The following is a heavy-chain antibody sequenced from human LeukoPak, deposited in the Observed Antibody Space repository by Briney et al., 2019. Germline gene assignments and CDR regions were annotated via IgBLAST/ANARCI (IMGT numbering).Heavy chain of an antibody. V-gene: IGHV3-23*01. CDR2: ISGSGGST. CDR1: GFTFSSYA. J-gene: IGHJ1*01. CDR3: AKDPYCSGGSCYGAEYFQH. Sequence: GGSLRLSCAASGFTFSSYAMSWVRQAPGKGLEWVSAISGSGGSTYYADSVRGRFTISRDNSKNTLYLQMNSLRAEDTAVYYCAKDPYCSGGSCYGAEYFQHWGQGTLGTVSS. D-gene: IGHD2-15*01.